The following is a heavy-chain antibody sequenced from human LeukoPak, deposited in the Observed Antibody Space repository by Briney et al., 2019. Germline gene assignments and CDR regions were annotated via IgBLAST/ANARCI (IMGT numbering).Heavy chain of an antibody. CDR3: ARYGRGMVRGPYYYYYYMDV. CDR2: IYTSGST. Sequence: SETLSLTCTVSGGPISSYYWSWIRQPAGKGLEWIGRIYTSGSTNYNPSLKSRVTISVDTSKNQFSLKLSSVTAADTAVYYCARYGRGMVRGPYYYYYYMDVWGKGTTVTISS. V-gene: IGHV4-4*07. J-gene: IGHJ6*03. CDR1: GGPISSYY. D-gene: IGHD3-10*01.